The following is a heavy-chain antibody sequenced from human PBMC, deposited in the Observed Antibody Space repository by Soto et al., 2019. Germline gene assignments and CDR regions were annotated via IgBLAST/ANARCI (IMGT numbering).Heavy chain of an antibody. CDR3: AHPMTTVPSIVTWFAR. D-gene: IGHD4-4*01. CDR1: GFTFSSYA. V-gene: IGHV3-23*01. CDR2: ISGSGSST. Sequence: PGGSLRLSCAASGFTFSSYAMSWFRQAPGKGLEWVSVISGSGSSTDYADSVKGRFTISRDNSKNTLYLQMNSLRAEDTAVYYCAHPMTTVPSIVTWFARWGQGTLVTVSS. J-gene: IGHJ5*02.